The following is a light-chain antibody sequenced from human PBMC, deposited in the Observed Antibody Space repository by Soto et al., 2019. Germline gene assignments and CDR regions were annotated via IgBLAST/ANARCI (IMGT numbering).Light chain of an antibody. J-gene: IGLJ1*01. Sequence: QSALTQPASVPGSPGQSITISCTGTSSDVGGYNYVSWYQQHPGKAPKFMIYDVSNRPSGVSNRFSGSKSDNTASLTISGLQAEDEADYYCSSYTTSNTRQIVFGTGTKLTVL. V-gene: IGLV2-14*01. CDR3: SSYTTSNTRQIV. CDR1: SSDVGGYNY. CDR2: DVS.